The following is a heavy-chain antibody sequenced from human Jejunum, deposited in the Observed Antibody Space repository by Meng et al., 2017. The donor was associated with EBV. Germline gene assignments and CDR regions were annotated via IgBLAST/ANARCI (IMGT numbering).Heavy chain of an antibody. V-gene: IGHV3-11*01. J-gene: IGHJ4*02. D-gene: IGHD5-24*01. Sequence: VRLVESGGGVVKPGRSXXXSCGAPGFTFSDYYMAWVRQAPGKGLEWVSYISSRSTAIYYADSVKGRFTISRDNARNSLYLQMDSLRAEDTAVYYCAREMSTITCFDFWGQGTLVTVSS. CDR3: AREMSTITCFDF. CDR2: ISSRSTAI. CDR1: GFTFSDYY.